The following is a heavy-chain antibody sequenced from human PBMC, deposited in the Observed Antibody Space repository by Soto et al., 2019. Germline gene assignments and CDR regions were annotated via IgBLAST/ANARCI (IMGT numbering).Heavy chain of an antibody. D-gene: IGHD2-2*01. V-gene: IGHV4-4*07. Sequence: PETLSLTCTVAGGSISGYYWSWVRQPAGKGLEWVGRIYSDGTTNYSPSLKSRVTMSLDTSKDQSSLHLNSVTAADTAVYYCSRVGCSNSKCYTRGMDVWGQGTTVTVSS. J-gene: IGHJ6*02. CDR3: SRVGCSNSKCYTRGMDV. CDR2: IYSDGTT. CDR1: GGSISGYY.